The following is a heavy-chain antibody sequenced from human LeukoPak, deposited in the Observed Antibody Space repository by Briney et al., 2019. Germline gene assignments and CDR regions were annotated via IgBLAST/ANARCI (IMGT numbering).Heavy chain of an antibody. CDR1: GYSFTNYW. CDR3: ARHVYDNSGSYPGRY. Sequence: GESLQISCKGSGYSFTNYWIGWVRQMPGKGLEWMGIIYPGDSDTRYSPSFQGQVTISADKSISTAYLQWSSLKASDTAMYYCARHVYDNSGSYPGRYWGQGTLVTVSS. V-gene: IGHV5-51*01. J-gene: IGHJ4*02. CDR2: IYPGDSDT. D-gene: IGHD3-22*01.